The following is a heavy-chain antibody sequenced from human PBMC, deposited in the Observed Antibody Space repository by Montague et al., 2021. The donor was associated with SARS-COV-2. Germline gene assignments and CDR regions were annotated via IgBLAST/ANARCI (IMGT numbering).Heavy chain of an antibody. CDR2: INHSGST. CDR3: ARANGYYFDY. CDR1: GGSFSGYY. V-gene: IGHV4-34*01. Sequence: SETLSFTCAAYGGSFSGYYWSWIRQPPGKGLEWIGEINHSGSTNYNPSLKSRVTISVDTSKNQFSLKLSSVTAADTAVYYCARANGYYFDYWGQGTLVTVSS. J-gene: IGHJ4*02. D-gene: IGHD2-8*01.